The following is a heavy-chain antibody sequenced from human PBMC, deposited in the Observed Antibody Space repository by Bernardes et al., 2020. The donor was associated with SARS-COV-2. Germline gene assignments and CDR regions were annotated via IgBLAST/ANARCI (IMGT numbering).Heavy chain of an antibody. CDR1: GGSISSGGYY. D-gene: IGHD3-3*01. V-gene: IGHV4-31*03. CDR3: ARGIPQSITIFGVVIPGNWFDP. Sequence: SETLHVSCTVSGGSISSGGYYWSWLRQHPGKGLEWIGYIYYSGSTYYNPSLKSRVTISVDTSKNQFSLKLSSVTAADTAVYYCARGIPQSITIFGVVIPGNWFDPWGQGTLVTVSS. J-gene: IGHJ5*02. CDR2: IYYSGST.